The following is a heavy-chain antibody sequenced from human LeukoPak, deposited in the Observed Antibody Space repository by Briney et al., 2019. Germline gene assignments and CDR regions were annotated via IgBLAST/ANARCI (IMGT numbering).Heavy chain of an antibody. J-gene: IGHJ4*02. V-gene: IGHV1-2*02. CDR1: GYTFTGYY. CDR2: INPNSGGT. D-gene: IGHD4-23*01. CDR3: ARVGTVVTTFDY. Sequence: ASVKVSCKASGYTFTGYYMHWVRQAPGQGLEWMGWINPNSGGTNYAQKFQGRVTMTGDTSISTAYMELSRLRSDDTAVYYCARVGTVVTTFDYWGQGTLVTVSS.